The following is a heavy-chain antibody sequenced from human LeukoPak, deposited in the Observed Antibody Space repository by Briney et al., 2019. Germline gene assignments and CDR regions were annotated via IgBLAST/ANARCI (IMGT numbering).Heavy chain of an antibody. D-gene: IGHD5-12*01. J-gene: IGHJ4*02. Sequence: GASVKVSCKASGGTFSSYAISWVRQAPGQGLEWMGGIIPIFGTANYAQKFQGRVTITTDESTSTAYMELSSLRSEDTAVYYCARAFLATPGYSGYGGFDYWGQGTLVTVSS. CDR2: IIPIFGTA. CDR1: GGTFSSYA. CDR3: ARAFLATPGYSGYGGFDY. V-gene: IGHV1-69*05.